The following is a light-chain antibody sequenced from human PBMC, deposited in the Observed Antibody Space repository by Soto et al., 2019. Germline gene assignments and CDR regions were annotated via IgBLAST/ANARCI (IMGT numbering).Light chain of an antibody. CDR3: AAWDDSLNAVV. V-gene: IGLV1-44*01. CDR2: NNN. Sequence: QSVLTQPPSASGTPGQRVTISCSGRSSNIGSNTVNWYQQVPGTAPKLRIYNNNQRPSGVPERFSGSKSGTSASLAISGLQSEDEADYYCAAWDDSLNAVVFGGGTKLTV. J-gene: IGLJ2*01. CDR1: SSNIGSNT.